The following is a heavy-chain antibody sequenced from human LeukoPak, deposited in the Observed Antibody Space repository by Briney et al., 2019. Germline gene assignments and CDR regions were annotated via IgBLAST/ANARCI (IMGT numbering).Heavy chain of an antibody. V-gene: IGHV4-59*02. D-gene: IGHD6-13*01. CDR3: VRDSGYSSSWYLIDDDFDI. Sequence: SETLSLTCAVSGGSVSGYYWSWVRQFPGRRLEWIGYIHYSGRTNYNPSLKSRITLSLETSSNQISLELKSVTSADTALYYCVRDSGYSSSWYLIDDDFDIWGQGTMVIVSA. CDR2: IHYSGRT. J-gene: IGHJ3*02. CDR1: GGSVSGYY.